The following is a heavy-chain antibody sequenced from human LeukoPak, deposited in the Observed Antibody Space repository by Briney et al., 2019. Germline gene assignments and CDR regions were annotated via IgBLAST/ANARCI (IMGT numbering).Heavy chain of an antibody. V-gene: IGHV3-74*01. CDR2: INSDGSTT. J-gene: IGHJ3*02. CDR1: VFTFRNSW. D-gene: IGHD5-24*01. Sequence: GVSVRLPYASSVFTFRNSWIHWVRHAPAKGLVCVSRINSDGSTTSHAASVQGRFTISRDNSKNKLYMQMNSLRAEDTAVYYCAREVADDYNTYDGFDIWGQGTMVTVSS. CDR3: AREVADDYNTYDGFDI.